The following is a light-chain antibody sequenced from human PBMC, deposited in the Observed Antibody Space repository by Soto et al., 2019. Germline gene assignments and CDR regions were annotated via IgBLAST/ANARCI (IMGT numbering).Light chain of an antibody. CDR3: QSYDSSLSGYV. V-gene: IGLV1-40*01. CDR1: SSNIGAGYD. Sequence: QSVLTQPPSVSGAPGQRVTISCTGSSSNIGAGYDVHWYQQLPGTAPKLLIYGNSNRPSGVPDRFSGSKSGTSASLAITGRQAEDEADYYCQSYDSSLSGYVFGTGTKLTFL. CDR2: GNS. J-gene: IGLJ1*01.